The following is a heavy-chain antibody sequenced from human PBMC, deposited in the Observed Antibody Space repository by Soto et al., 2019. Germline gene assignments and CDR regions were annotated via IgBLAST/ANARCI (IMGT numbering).Heavy chain of an antibody. V-gene: IGHV3-21*01. Sequence: PVGSLRLSCAASGFTFSSYSMNWVRQAPGKGLEWVSSISSSSSYIYYADSVKSRFTISRDNAKNSLYLQMNSLRAEDTAVYYCARVGRSYYYYYGMDVWGQGTTVTVSS. CDR1: GFTFSSYS. CDR2: ISSSSSYI. CDR3: ARVGRSYYYYYGMDV. J-gene: IGHJ6*02.